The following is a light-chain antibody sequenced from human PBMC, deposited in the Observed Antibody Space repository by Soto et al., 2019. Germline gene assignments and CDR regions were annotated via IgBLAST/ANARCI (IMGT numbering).Light chain of an antibody. V-gene: IGKV3-20*01. CDR2: GAS. J-gene: IGKJ2*01. Sequence: EIVLTQSPGTLSLSPGERATLSCRASQSVNSNFLAWYQQKPGQAPRLLIYGASTRAAGVPDRFSGSGSGTDFTLTITRLVPEDFAMYYCQQYARSPLMYTFGQGTKLGVK. CDR1: QSVNSNF. CDR3: QQYARSPLMYT.